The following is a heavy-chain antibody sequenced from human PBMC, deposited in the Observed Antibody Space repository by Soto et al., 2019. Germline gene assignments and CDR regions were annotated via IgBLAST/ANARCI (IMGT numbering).Heavy chain of an antibody. V-gene: IGHV4-31*01. J-gene: IGHJ3*02. CDR2: IYYSGTT. CDR1: GGSIRSDGYY. CDR3: ASYYDSRGYLAFDM. D-gene: IGHD3-22*01. Sequence: QVQLQESGPGLVKPSETLSLTCTVSGGSIRSDGYYWSWIRQHPQKGLEWIGYIYYSGTTYYNPSLKSLTTXXVXTXXSQFTLRLSSVTAADRAVYYCASYYDSRGYLAFDMWGQGTMVTVSS.